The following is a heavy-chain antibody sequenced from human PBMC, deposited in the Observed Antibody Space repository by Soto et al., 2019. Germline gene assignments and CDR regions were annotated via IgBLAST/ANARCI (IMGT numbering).Heavy chain of an antibody. V-gene: IGHV3-15*07. D-gene: IGHD3-3*01. Sequence: GGSLRLSCAASGFTFSNAWMNWVRQAPGKGLEWVGRIKSKTDGGTTDYAAPVKGRFTISRDESKNTLYLQMNSLKTEGTAVYYGTTLQRNYDRSVYGMDVWGQGTTVTVSS. CDR2: IKSKTDGGTT. CDR1: GFTFSNAW. J-gene: IGHJ6*02. CDR3: TTLQRNYDRSVYGMDV.